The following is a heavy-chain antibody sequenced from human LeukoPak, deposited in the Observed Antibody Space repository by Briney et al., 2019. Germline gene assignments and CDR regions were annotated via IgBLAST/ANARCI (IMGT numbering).Heavy chain of an antibody. CDR2: ITSSSSAK. V-gene: IGHV3-48*01. Sequence: GGSLRLSCVASGFTFSTYSMNWVSQAPGKGLEWVSYITSSSSAKYYADSVKVRFTISRDNAENSLYLQMNSLRAEDTAVYYCTRDQEGSDYWGQGTLVTVSS. J-gene: IGHJ4*02. CDR1: GFTFSTYS. CDR3: TRDQEGSDY.